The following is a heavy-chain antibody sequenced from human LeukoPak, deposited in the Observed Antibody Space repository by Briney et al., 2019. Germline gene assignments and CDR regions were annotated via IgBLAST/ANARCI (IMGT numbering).Heavy chain of an antibody. Sequence: GGSLRLPCAASGFTFSSYGMHWVRQAPGKGLEWVAFIRYDGSNKYYADSVKGRFTISRDNSKNTLYLQMNSLRAEDTAVYYCARRAGGYSHPYDYWGQGILVTVSS. CDR2: IRYDGSNK. CDR3: ARRAGGYSHPYDY. D-gene: IGHD4-23*01. J-gene: IGHJ4*02. V-gene: IGHV3-30*02. CDR1: GFTFSSYG.